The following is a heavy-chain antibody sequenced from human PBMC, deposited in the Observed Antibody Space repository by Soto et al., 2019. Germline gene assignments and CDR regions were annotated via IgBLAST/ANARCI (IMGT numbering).Heavy chain of an antibody. D-gene: IGHD3-3*01. Sequence: ASVKGSCKASGYTFTRDYMHWVRQAPGQGLEWMGIINPSGGSTSYAQKFQGRVTMTRDTSRSTVYMELRSLRSDDTAIYYCARSSGGNFGIIIEGSNWFDPWGQGTLVTVSS. V-gene: IGHV1-46*01. CDR1: GYTFTRDY. CDR3: ARSSGGNFGIIIEGSNWFDP. J-gene: IGHJ5*02. CDR2: INPSGGST.